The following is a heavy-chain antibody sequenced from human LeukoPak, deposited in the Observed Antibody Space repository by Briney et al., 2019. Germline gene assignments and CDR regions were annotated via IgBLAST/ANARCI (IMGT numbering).Heavy chain of an antibody. CDR1: GDTFTGYY. J-gene: IGHJ6*03. D-gene: IGHD6-19*01. Sequence: GASVKVSCKASGDTFTGYYMHWVRQAPGQGLEWMGWINPNSGSTNYAQKFQGRVTMTTDTSMSTAYMELSRLRSDDTALYYCARNERYSSGWYPSGYYYMDVWGKGTTVTVSS. CDR2: INPNSGST. CDR3: ARNERYSSGWYPSGYYYMDV. V-gene: IGHV1-2*02.